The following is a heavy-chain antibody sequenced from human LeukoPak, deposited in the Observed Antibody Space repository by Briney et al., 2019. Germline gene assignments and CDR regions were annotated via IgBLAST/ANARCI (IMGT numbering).Heavy chain of an antibody. Sequence: GSGPTLVNPTQTLTLTCTFSGFSLSTRGMRVSWIRQPPGKALEWLARIDWDDDKFYSTSLKTRLTISKDTSKNQVVLTMTNMGPVDTATYYCARMTPYCSGGSCHFDYWGQGTLVTVSS. CDR2: IDWDDDK. V-gene: IGHV2-70*04. CDR3: ARMTPYCSGGSCHFDY. J-gene: IGHJ4*02. CDR1: GFSLSTRGMR. D-gene: IGHD2-15*01.